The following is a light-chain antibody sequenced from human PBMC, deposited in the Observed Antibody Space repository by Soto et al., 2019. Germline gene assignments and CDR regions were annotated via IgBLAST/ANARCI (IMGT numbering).Light chain of an antibody. CDR2: AAS. CDR3: KQSFATPYA. V-gene: IGKV1-39*01. CDR1: QSISTY. J-gene: IGKJ2*01. Sequence: DIPMTQSPSSLSASVGDRVTITCRASQSISTYLNWYQQKPGKAPTLLIYAASFLHSGVPSRFSASGSGTEFTLTITSLQPEDFATYYCKQSFATPYAFGQGTRLDI.